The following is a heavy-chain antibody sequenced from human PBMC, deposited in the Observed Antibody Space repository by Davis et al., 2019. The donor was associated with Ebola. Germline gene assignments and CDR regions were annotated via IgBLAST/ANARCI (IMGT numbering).Heavy chain of an antibody. CDR1: GYTFTSYG. CDR3: ARVQRSSGWYGGFYY. Sequence: ASVKVSCKASGYTFTSYGISWVRQATGQGLEWMGWMNPNSGNTGYAQKFQGRVTMTRNTSISTAYMELSSLRSEDTAVYYCARVQRSSGWYGGFYYWGQGTLVTVSS. V-gene: IGHV1-8*02. CDR2: MNPNSGNT. J-gene: IGHJ4*02. D-gene: IGHD6-19*01.